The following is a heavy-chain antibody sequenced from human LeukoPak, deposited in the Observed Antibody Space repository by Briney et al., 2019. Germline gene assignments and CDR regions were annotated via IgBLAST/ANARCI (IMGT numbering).Heavy chain of an antibody. J-gene: IGHJ4*02. CDR2: ISNSGSSI. D-gene: IGHD5-24*01. CDR1: GFPFSSYE. V-gene: IGHV3-48*03. CDR3: ARTRDGPFEY. Sequence: QPGGSLRLSCAASGFPFSSYEMNWVRQGPGKGLEWLSHISNSGSSIQYADSVKGRFTISRDNAKNSLYLQMNSLRAEDTAVYYCARTRDGPFEYWGQGTLVTVSS.